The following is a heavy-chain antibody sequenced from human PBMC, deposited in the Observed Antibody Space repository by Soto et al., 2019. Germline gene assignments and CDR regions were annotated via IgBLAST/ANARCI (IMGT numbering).Heavy chain of an antibody. CDR1: GVTFTRYS. CDR2: ISSTTNYI. Sequence: GGSLTLSCAASGVTFTRYSMNWVRQAPGKGLEWVSSISSTTNYIYYGDSMKGRFTISRDNAKNSLYLEMNSLRAEDTAVYYCARESEDLTSNFDYWGRGTLVTVSS. J-gene: IGHJ4*02. CDR3: ARESEDLTSNFDY. V-gene: IGHV3-21*06.